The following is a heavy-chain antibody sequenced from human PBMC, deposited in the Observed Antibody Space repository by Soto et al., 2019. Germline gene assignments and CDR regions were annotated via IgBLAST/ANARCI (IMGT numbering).Heavy chain of an antibody. Sequence: SETLSLTCTVSGGSISSNYWTWIRQPPGKGLEWIGYVYNSGSTNYNPSLRSRVTISEDTSKSQFSLKVNSMTAADTAVYYCARYRREAVAGYTLDNWGQGILVTVSS. D-gene: IGHD6-13*01. CDR1: GGSISSNY. CDR2: VYNSGST. J-gene: IGHJ4*02. V-gene: IGHV4-59*01. CDR3: ARYRREAVAGYTLDN.